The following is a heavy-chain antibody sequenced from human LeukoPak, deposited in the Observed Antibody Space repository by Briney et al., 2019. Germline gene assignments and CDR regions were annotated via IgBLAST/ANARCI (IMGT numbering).Heavy chain of an antibody. CDR3: SKEDFVAVRLAFDI. CDR2: ISGSGGST. J-gene: IGHJ3*02. V-gene: IGHV3-23*01. Sequence: PGGSLRLSYAASGFTFNSYAMSWVRQAPGKGLEWVTAISGSGGSTYYADSVKGRFTISRDNSKDTLYLQMNSLRAEVTAVYYCSKEDFVAVRLAFDIWGQGTMVTVSS. D-gene: IGHD2-2*01. CDR1: GFTFNSYA.